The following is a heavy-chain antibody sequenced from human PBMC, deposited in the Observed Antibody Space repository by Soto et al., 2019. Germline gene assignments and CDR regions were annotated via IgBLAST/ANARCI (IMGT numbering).Heavy chain of an antibody. D-gene: IGHD3-9*01. V-gene: IGHV4-59*08. Sequence: SETLSLTCTVSGGSISSYYWSWIRQTPGKGLEWIGYIFYFGSTNYNPSLKSRVTLSIDTSKNQLSLKLSSVTAADTAVYYCARHSPDFDWLSQFDYWGQGTLLTVSS. J-gene: IGHJ4*02. CDR1: GGSISSYY. CDR2: IFYFGST. CDR3: ARHSPDFDWLSQFDY.